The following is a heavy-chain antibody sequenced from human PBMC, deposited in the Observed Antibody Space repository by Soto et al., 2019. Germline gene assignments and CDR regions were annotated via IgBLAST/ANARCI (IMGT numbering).Heavy chain of an antibody. V-gene: IGHV3-9*02. CDR3: TKDLVPGGADV. CDR2: FDFNSGRT. J-gene: IGHJ6*02. Sequence: PGGSLRLSCVVSAFTSRNYAIHWIRQAPGKGLEWVSGFDFNSGRTGYADSVKGRFTISRDNAKNSLSLEMKRLRVEDTALYYCTKDLVPGGADVWGQGTTVTVSS. CDR1: AFTSRNYA. D-gene: IGHD3-16*01.